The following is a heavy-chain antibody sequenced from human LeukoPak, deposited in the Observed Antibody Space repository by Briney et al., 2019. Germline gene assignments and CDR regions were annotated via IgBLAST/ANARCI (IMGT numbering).Heavy chain of an antibody. Sequence: PGGSLRLSCAASGFTFSSYWMSWVRQAPGKGLEWVANINQDGSEKYCVDSVKGRFTISRDNAENSLYLQTNSLRAEDTAVYYCAELAADYWGQGTLVTVSS. CDR1: GFTFSSYW. CDR3: AELAADY. J-gene: IGHJ4*02. D-gene: IGHD6-6*01. V-gene: IGHV3-7*01. CDR2: INQDGSEK.